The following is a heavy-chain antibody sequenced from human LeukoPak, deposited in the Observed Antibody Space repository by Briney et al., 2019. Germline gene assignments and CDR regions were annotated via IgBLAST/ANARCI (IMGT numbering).Heavy chain of an antibody. CDR3: ARQRNSFWFFDL. J-gene: IGHJ2*01. CDR2: IYHTGTT. Sequence: PSETLSLTCAVSGGSITSSYWWSWVRQPPGKGLEWIGEIYHTGTTNYNPSRKSRVIMLVDKSKNHFSLNLSSVTAADTAAYYCARQRNSFWFFDLWGRGTLVSVSS. CDR1: GGSITSSYW. D-gene: IGHD2-21*01. V-gene: IGHV4-4*02.